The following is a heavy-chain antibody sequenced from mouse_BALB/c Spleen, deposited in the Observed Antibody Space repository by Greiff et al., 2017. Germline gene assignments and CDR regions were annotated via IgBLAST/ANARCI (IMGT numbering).Heavy chain of an antibody. Sequence: VQLQQSGPDLVKPGALVKISCKASGYTFTSYDINWVKQRPGQGLEWIGWIYPGDGSTKYTEKFKGQATLTADKSSSTAYMQLSSLTSENSAVYFCARSQLTGTSVYFDYWGQGTTLTVSS. CDR2: IYPGDGST. D-gene: IGHD4-1*01. CDR3: ARSQLTGTSVYFDY. J-gene: IGHJ2*01. CDR1: GYTFTSYD. V-gene: IGHV1S56*01.